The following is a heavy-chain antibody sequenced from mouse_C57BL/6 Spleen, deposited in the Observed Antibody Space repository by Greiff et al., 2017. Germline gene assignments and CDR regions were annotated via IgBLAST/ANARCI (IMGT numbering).Heavy chain of an antibody. Sequence: VQLQQPGAELVRPGTSVKLSCKASGYTFTSYWMHWVKQRPGQGLEWIGVIDPSDSYTNYNQKFKGKATLTVDTSSSTAYMQLSSLTSEDSAVYYCARGNNYYGSSYFDYWGQGTTLTVSS. CDR2: IDPSDSYT. D-gene: IGHD1-1*01. J-gene: IGHJ2*01. CDR1: GYTFTSYW. CDR3: ARGNNYYGSSYFDY. V-gene: IGHV1-59*01.